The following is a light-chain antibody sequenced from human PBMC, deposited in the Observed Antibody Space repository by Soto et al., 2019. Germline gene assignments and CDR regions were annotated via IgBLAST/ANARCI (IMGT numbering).Light chain of an antibody. V-gene: IGKV3-15*01. CDR3: QQYHNWPPQYT. CDR2: GAS. CDR1: QSVASN. J-gene: IGKJ2*01. Sequence: EIVMTQSPASLSVSPGDGATLSCRASQSVASNVAWYQQKPGQGPRLLIHGASTRAAGVPARCSGSGSGTDFTLTISSLQSEDFAVYYCQQYHNWPPQYTFGQGTKLQIK.